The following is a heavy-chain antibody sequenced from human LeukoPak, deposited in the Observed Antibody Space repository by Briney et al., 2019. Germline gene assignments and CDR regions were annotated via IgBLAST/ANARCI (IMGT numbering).Heavy chain of an antibody. CDR1: GAFITNSHW. CDR2: IYHSGTT. Sequence: SETLSPTCAVSGAFITNSHWWSWARQPPGKGLEWIGEIYHSGTTNYNPSLQSRVTMSVDKSKNQFSLKLSSVTAADTAVYYCATYFYGEYGSYYFDYWGQGTLVTVSS. CDR3: ATYFYGEYGSYYFDY. V-gene: IGHV4-4*02. D-gene: IGHD4-17*01. J-gene: IGHJ4*02.